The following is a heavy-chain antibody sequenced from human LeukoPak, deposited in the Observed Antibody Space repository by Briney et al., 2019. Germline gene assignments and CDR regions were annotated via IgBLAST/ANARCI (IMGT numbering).Heavy chain of an antibody. V-gene: IGHV4-30-4*08. CDR3: ARAVGAIDFDY. J-gene: IGHJ4*02. CDR1: GGSISSGDYY. Sequence: KPSQTLSLTCTVSGGSISSGDYYWGWIRQPPGKGLEWIGYIYYSGSTYYNPSLKSRVTISVDTSKNQFSLKLSSVTAADTAVYYCARAVGAIDFDYWGQGTLVTVSS. CDR2: IYYSGST. D-gene: IGHD1-26*01.